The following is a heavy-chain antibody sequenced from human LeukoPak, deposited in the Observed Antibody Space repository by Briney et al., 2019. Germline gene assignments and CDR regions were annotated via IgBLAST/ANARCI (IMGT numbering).Heavy chain of an antibody. Sequence: SSVNVSCKASGYTFTSYGISWVRQPPGQGLEWMGWISAYNGNTNYAQKLQGRVTMTTDTSTSTAYMELRSLRSDDTAVYYCARVYSSGSYYFDYWGQGTLVTVSS. CDR3: ARVYSSGSYYFDY. J-gene: IGHJ4*02. CDR2: ISAYNGNT. CDR1: GYTFTSYG. D-gene: IGHD6-19*01. V-gene: IGHV1-18*01.